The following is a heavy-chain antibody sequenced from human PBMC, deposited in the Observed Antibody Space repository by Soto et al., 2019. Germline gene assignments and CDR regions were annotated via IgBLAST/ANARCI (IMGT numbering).Heavy chain of an antibody. J-gene: IGHJ4*02. CDR1: VFTFSDYY. CDR3: ARDPLHHGSTFDY. Sequence: SLRLSCSASVFTFSDYYMSWSRQPPGKGLEWISYITSSGGTIYYADSVKGRFTISRDNAKNSLYLQMNGLRAEDTAVYYCARDPLHHGSTFDYWGQGTLVTVSS. V-gene: IGHV3-11*01. D-gene: IGHD3-10*01. CDR2: ITSSGGTI.